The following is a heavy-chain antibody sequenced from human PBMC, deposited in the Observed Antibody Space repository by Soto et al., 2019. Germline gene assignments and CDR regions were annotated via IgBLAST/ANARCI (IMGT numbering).Heavy chain of an antibody. J-gene: IGHJ6*02. Sequence: QVQLVESGGGVVQPGRSLRLSCAASGFTFISYAMHWVRQAPGKGLEWVAVISFDGSTEYYADSVKGRFTISRDNSKNPVYLQMNSLRPEDTAVYYCARSRHGSGSYTHFYYGLDVWGQGTTVTVSS. V-gene: IGHV3-30-3*01. CDR1: GFTFISYA. CDR3: ARSRHGSGSYTHFYYGLDV. CDR2: ISFDGSTE. D-gene: IGHD3-10*01.